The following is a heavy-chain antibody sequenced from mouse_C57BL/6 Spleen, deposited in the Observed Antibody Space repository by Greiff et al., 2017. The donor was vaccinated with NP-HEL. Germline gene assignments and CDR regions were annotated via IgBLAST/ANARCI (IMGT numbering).Heavy chain of an antibody. Sequence: EVQLVESGPELVKPGASVKISCKASGYSFTDYNMNWVKQSNGKSLEWIGVINPNYGTTSYNQKFKGKATLTVDQSSSTAYMQLNSLTSEDSAVYYCAGAYYSNYDYAMDYWGQGTSVTVSS. D-gene: IGHD2-5*01. CDR1: GYSFTDYN. CDR3: AGAYYSNYDYAMDY. CDR2: INPNYGTT. J-gene: IGHJ4*01. V-gene: IGHV1-39*01.